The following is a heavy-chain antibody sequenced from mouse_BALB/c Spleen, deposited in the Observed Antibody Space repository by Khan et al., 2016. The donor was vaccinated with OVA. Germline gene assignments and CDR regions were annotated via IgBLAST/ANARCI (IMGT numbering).Heavy chain of an antibody. CDR1: GYSITSGYA. V-gene: IGHV3-2*02. CDR3: ARKNYYGYAMDY. J-gene: IGHJ4*01. CDR2: ISYSGST. D-gene: IGHD1-1*01. Sequence: EVQLQESGPGLVKPSQSLSLTCTVTGYSITSGYAWNWIRQFPGNKLEWMGYISYSGSTSYNPSIRSRISITRDTSKNQFFLQLNSVTTEDTATYYCARKNYYGYAMDYWGQGTSVTVSS.